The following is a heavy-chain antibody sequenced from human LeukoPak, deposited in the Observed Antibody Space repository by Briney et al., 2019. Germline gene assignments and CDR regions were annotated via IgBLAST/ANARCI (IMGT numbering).Heavy chain of an antibody. V-gene: IGHV1-2*02. CDR1: GYTFTGYY. D-gene: IGHD6-13*01. Sequence: ASVKVSCKASGYTFTGYYMHWARLAPGQGLEWMGWNNPNSGGTNYAQKFQGRVTMTRDTSINTAYMELSRLRSDDTAVYYCARRDSYSSSWLGTSAYYFHYWGQGTLVTVSS. CDR3: ARRDSYSSSWLGTSAYYFHY. CDR2: NNPNSGGT. J-gene: IGHJ4*02.